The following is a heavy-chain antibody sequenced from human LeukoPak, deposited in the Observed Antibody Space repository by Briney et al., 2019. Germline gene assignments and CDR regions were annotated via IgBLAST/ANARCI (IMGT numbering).Heavy chain of an antibody. CDR3: ARTYDYGDYVGAFGI. V-gene: IGHV5-51*01. J-gene: IGHJ3*02. Sequence: GESLKISCKGSGYSFTSYWIGWVRQMPGKGLEWMGIIYPGDSDTRYSPSFQGQVTISADKSVSTAYLQWSSLKASDTAMYYCARTYDYGDYVGAFGIWGQGTMVTVSS. D-gene: IGHD4-17*01. CDR1: GYSFTSYW. CDR2: IYPGDSDT.